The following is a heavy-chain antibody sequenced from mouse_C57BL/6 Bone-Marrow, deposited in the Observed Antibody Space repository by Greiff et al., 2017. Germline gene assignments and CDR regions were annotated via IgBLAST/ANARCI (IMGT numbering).Heavy chain of an antibody. CDR1: GFTFSSYA. D-gene: IGHD1-1*01. CDR2: ISSGGDYI. CDR3: TRNLLLGDY. V-gene: IGHV5-9-1*02. J-gene: IGHJ2*01. Sequence: DVMLVESGEGLVKPGGSLKLSCAASGFTFSSYAMSWVRQTPEKRLEWVAYISSGGDYIYYADTVKGRFTISRDNARNTLYLQMSSLKSEDTAMYYCTRNLLLGDYWGQGTTLTVSS.